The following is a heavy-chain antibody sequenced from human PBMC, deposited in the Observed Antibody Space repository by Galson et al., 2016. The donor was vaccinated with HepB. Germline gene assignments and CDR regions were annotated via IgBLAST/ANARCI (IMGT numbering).Heavy chain of an antibody. J-gene: IGHJ6*02. Sequence: PALVKPTQTLTLTCTFSGFSLNFNATGVSWIRQAPGKALEWLARIDWEDETFFKMSLKTRLSISKDTSKNQVVLTMTNMDPVDTATYFCERGYSLGGLALDVWGQGTTVPFSS. CDR3: ERGYSLGGLALDV. D-gene: IGHD3-16*01. CDR2: IDWEDET. CDR1: GFSLNFNATG. V-gene: IGHV2-70*04.